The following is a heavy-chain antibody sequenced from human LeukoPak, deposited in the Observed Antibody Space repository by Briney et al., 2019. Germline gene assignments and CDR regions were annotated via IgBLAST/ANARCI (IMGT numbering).Heavy chain of an antibody. CDR3: ARGLSPRINMVRGVRPPFRGVFDY. CDR2: INHSGST. D-gene: IGHD3-10*01. Sequence: PSETLSLTCAVYGGSFSGYYWSWIRQPPGKGLEWIGEINHSGSTNYNPSLKGRVTISVDTSKNQFSLKLSSVTAADTAVYYCARGLSPRINMVRGVRPPFRGVFDYWGQGTLVTVSS. CDR1: GGSFSGYY. V-gene: IGHV4-34*01. J-gene: IGHJ4*02.